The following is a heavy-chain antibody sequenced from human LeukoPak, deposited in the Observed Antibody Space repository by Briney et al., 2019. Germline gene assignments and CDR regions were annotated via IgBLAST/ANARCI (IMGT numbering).Heavy chain of an antibody. Sequence: GGSLRLSRAASGFTFSSYSMNWVRQAPGKGLGWVSSISSSSSYIYYADSVKGRFTISRDNAKNSLYLQMNSLRAEDTAVYYCARDGTENYDILGWFDPWGLGTLVTVSS. J-gene: IGHJ5*02. CDR3: ARDGTENYDILGWFDP. CDR1: GFTFSSYS. V-gene: IGHV3-21*01. CDR2: ISSSSSYI. D-gene: IGHD3-9*01.